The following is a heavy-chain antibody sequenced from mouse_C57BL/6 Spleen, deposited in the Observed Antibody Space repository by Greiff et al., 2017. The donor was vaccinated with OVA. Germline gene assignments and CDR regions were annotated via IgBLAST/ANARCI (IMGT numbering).Heavy chain of an antibody. D-gene: IGHD1-2*01. V-gene: IGHV7-1*01. CDR1: GFTFSDFY. Sequence: EVKLVESGGGLVQSGRSLRLSCATSGFTFSDFYMEWVRQAPGKGLEWIAASRNKANDYTTEYSASVKGRFIVSRDTSQSILYLQMNALRAEDTAIYYCARSFYGDFDVWGTGTTVTVSS. CDR2: SRNKANDYTT. J-gene: IGHJ1*03. CDR3: ARSFYGDFDV.